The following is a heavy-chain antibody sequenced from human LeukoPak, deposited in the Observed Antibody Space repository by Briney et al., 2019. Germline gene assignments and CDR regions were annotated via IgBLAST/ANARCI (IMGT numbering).Heavy chain of an antibody. J-gene: IGHJ5*02. CDR2: ISYSGTT. CDR1: GGSLNSSNYY. D-gene: IGHD3-10*01. Sequence: SETPSLICIVSGGSLNSSNYYWGWLRQPPGKLLACLGTISYSGTTYYNPSLKSRLTISVDTSKNQFSLKLTSVTAADTSVYYCARHDYYGSLNWFDPWGQGTLITVSS. V-gene: IGHV4-39*01. CDR3: ARHDYYGSLNWFDP.